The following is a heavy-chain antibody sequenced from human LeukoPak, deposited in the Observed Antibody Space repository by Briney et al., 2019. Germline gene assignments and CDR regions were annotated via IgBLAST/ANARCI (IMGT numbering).Heavy chain of an antibody. Sequence: GGSLRLSCAASGFTFSSYGMHWVRQAPGKGLEWVAVISYDGSNKYYADSVKGRFTISRDNSKNTLYLQMNSLRAEDTAVYYCVKGGGIAAAGSIPFDYWGQGTLVTVSS. J-gene: IGHJ4*02. CDR3: VKGGGIAAAGSIPFDY. CDR1: GFTFSSYG. D-gene: IGHD6-13*01. V-gene: IGHV3-30*18. CDR2: ISYDGSNK.